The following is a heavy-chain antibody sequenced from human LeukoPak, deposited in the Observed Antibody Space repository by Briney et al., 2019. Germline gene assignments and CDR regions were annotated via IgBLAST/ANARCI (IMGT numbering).Heavy chain of an antibody. Sequence: SETLSLTCTVSGGSISSYYWSWIRQPPGKGLEWIGYIYYSGSTNYNPSLKSRVTISVDTSKNQFSLKLSSVTAADTAVYYCAREGACSGGSCYGPSAWYYVDVWGKGTTVTISS. CDR2: IYYSGST. J-gene: IGHJ6*03. CDR3: AREGACSGGSCYGPSAWYYVDV. D-gene: IGHD2-15*01. V-gene: IGHV4-59*01. CDR1: GGSISSYY.